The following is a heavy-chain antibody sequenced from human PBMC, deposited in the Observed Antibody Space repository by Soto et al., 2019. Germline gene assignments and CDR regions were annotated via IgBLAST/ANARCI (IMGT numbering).Heavy chain of an antibody. V-gene: IGHV4-31*03. CDR3: ARVEWIGGAGTPLLFGY. Sequence: TLSLASTVSGGSISSGGYCWSWIRQNPGEGLEWIGYIYYSGSTYYNPSLKRRDTISVDTSKNQFSLKLSSVTAADTAVYYCARVEWIGGAGTPLLFGYWGQG. CDR2: IYYSGST. D-gene: IGHD6-19*01. J-gene: IGHJ4*02. CDR1: GGSISSGGYC.